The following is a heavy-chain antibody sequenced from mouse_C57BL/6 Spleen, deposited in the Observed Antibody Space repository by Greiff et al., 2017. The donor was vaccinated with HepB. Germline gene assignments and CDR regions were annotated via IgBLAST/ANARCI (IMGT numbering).Heavy chain of an antibody. CDR2: IYPESGNT. Sequence: VQLHQSGPELVKPGASVKISCKASGYTFTDYYINWVKQRPGQGLEWIGWIYPESGNTKYNEKFKGKATLTVDTSSSTAYMQLSSLTSEDSAVYFCARFITTVRYFDYWGQGTTLTVSS. J-gene: IGHJ2*01. CDR3: ARFITTVRYFDY. D-gene: IGHD1-1*01. CDR1: GYTFTDYY. V-gene: IGHV1-84*01.